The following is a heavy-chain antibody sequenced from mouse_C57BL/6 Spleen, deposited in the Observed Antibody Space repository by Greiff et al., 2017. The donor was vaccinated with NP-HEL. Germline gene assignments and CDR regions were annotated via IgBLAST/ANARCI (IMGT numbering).Heavy chain of an antibody. CDR3: ATQTAQALFAY. CDR1: GFSLTSYG. D-gene: IGHD3-2*02. Sequence: QVQQQQSGPGLVAPSQSLSITCTVSGFSLTSYGVDWVRQSPGKGLEWLGVIWGVGSTNYNSALKSRLSISKDNSKSQVFLKMNSLQTDDTAMYYCATQTAQALFAYWGQGTLVTVSA. J-gene: IGHJ3*01. V-gene: IGHV2-6*01. CDR2: IWGVGST.